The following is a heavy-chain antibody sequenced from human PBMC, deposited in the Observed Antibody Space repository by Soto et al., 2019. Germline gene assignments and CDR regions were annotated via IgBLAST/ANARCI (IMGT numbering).Heavy chain of an antibody. J-gene: IGHJ6*02. D-gene: IGHD3-10*01. CDR1: GFIFSSYG. Sequence: QVQLVESGGGVVQPGRSLRLSCAASGFIFSSYGMHWVRQAPGKGLEWVAVISYDGSDKHKADSVKGRFTISRDNSKNTLYLHMNRLRAEDTAVYYCAKAYGSGTVYGMDVWGQGTTVTVSS. CDR3: AKAYGSGTVYGMDV. V-gene: IGHV3-30*18. CDR2: ISYDGSDK.